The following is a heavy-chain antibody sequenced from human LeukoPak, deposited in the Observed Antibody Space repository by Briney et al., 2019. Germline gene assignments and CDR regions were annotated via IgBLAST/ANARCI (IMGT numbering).Heavy chain of an antibody. V-gene: IGHV3-30*03. CDR1: GFTFSSYG. CDR3: ARHVVAVGFDY. CDR2: ISYDASYK. D-gene: IGHD3-22*01. Sequence: GGSLRLSCVASGFTFSSYGMHWVRQAPGKGLEWVAVISYDASYKYYADSVKGRFTISRDNAKNSLYLQMNSLRAEDTAVYYCARHVVAVGFDYWGQGTLVTVSS. J-gene: IGHJ4*02.